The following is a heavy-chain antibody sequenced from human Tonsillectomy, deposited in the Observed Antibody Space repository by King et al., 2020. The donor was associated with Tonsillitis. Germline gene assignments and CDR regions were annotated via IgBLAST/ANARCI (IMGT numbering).Heavy chain of an antibody. V-gene: IGHV4-59*01. CDR2: IYYSGST. Sequence: HVQLQESGPGLVKPSETLSLTCTVSGGSISSYYWSWIRQPPGKGLEWIGYIYYSGSTNYSPSLKSRVTISVDTSKNQFSLKLSSVTAADTAVYYCVRAAALYAKLSYMDVWGKGTTVTVSS. J-gene: IGHJ6*03. D-gene: IGHD2-8*01. CDR3: VRAAALYAKLSYMDV. CDR1: GGSISSYY.